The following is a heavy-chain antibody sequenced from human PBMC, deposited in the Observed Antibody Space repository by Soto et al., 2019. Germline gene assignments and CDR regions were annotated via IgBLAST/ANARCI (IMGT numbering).Heavy chain of an antibody. CDR1: GYTFTSYG. V-gene: IGHV1-18*01. D-gene: IGHD3-10*01. J-gene: IGHJ6*03. Sequence: ASVKVSCKASGYTFTSYGISWVRQAPGQGLEWMGWISAYNGNTNYAQKLQGRVTMTTDTSTSTAYMELRSLRSDDTAVYYCARSLGSGSYYYYYMDVCGKGTTVTVSS. CDR3: ARSLGSGSYYYYYMDV. CDR2: ISAYNGNT.